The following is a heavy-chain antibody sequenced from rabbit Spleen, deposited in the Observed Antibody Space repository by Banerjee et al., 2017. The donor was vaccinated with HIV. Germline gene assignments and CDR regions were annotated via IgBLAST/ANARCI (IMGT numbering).Heavy chain of an antibody. J-gene: IGHJ4*01. CDR1: SSSYY. CDR3: ARGSNRVYYKL. CDR2: ISAGSSGST. V-gene: IGHV1S40*01. D-gene: IGHD1-1*01. Sequence: SSSYYMCWVRQAPGKGLEWIACISAGSSGSTYYASWAKGRFTISKTSSTTVTLQMTSLTAADTATYFIARGSNRVYYKLWGQGTLVTVS.